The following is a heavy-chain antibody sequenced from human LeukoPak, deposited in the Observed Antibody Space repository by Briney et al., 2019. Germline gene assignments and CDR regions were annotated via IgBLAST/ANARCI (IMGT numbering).Heavy chain of an antibody. Sequence: PGGSLRLSCAASGFTFSSYGMHWVRRAPGKGLEWVAVIWYDGSNKYYADSVKGRFTIPRDNSKNTLYLQMNSLRAEDTAVYYCARVCGGDCFNDAFDIWGQGTMVTVSS. CDR3: ARVCGGDCFNDAFDI. CDR2: IWYDGSNK. CDR1: GFTFSSYG. V-gene: IGHV3-33*01. J-gene: IGHJ3*02. D-gene: IGHD2-21*02.